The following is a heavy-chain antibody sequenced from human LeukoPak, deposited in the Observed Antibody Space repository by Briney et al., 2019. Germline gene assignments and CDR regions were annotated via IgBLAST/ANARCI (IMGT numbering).Heavy chain of an antibody. J-gene: IGHJ6*03. D-gene: IGHD2-15*01. CDR1: GGSFSGYY. CDR2: INHSGST. Sequence: SETLSLTCAVYGGSFSGYYWSWIRQPPGKGLEWIGEINHSGSTNYNPSLKSRVTISVDTSKNQFSLKLSSVTAADTAVYYCARVTREVEGAYYYYYYYMDVWGKGTTVTVSS. CDR3: ARVTREVEGAYYYYYYYMDV. V-gene: IGHV4-34*01.